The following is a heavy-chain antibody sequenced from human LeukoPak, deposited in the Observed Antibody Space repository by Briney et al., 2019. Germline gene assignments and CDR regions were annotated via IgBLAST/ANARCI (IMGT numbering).Heavy chain of an antibody. CDR3: AQRGRPGTSATCYGGLFDS. Sequence: PGVSLRLSCAASGFTFNNYAMSWVRQAPGKGPEWVSAISGSGGNTYYADSVRGRFTISRDNAKNTLYLQMNSLRADDTALYYCAQRGRPGTSATCYGGLFDSWGQGSLVTVSS. J-gene: IGHJ4*02. CDR2: ISGSGGNT. CDR1: GFTFNNYA. V-gene: IGHV3-23*01. D-gene: IGHD2-2*01.